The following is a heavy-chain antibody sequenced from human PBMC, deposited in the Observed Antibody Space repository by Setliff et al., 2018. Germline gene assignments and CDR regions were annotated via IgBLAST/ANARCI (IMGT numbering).Heavy chain of an antibody. D-gene: IGHD5-18*01. CDR3: ARDKLWLMGYYYYYYMDV. CDR1: GYTFTSYD. J-gene: IGHJ6*03. Sequence: ASVKVSCKASGYTFTSYDINWVRQATGQGLEWMGWMNPNSGNTGSTQKFQGRVTMTRNTSTSTAYMELSRLTSEDTAVYYCARDKLWLMGYYYYYYMDVWGKGTTVTVSS. V-gene: IGHV1-8*02. CDR2: MNPNSGNT.